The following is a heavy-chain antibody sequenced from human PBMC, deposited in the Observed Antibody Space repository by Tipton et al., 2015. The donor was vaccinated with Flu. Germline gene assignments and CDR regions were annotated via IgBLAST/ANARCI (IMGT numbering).Heavy chain of an antibody. CDR2: INSDGSST. CDR1: GFTFNSHW. D-gene: IGHD1-20*01. CDR3: ARVRATYNWNDFDY. V-gene: IGHV3-74*01. J-gene: IGHJ4*02. Sequence: CAASGFTFNSHWMNWVRQAPGKGLVWVSRINSDGSSTNYADSVKGRFTISRDNAKNTLYLQMNSLRVEDTAIYYCARVRATYNWNDFDYWGQGTLVTVSS.